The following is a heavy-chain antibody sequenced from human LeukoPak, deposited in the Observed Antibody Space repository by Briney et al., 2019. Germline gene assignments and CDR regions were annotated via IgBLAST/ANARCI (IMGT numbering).Heavy chain of an antibody. CDR3: AKDRGYYDSSGSIFDP. Sequence: GGSLRLSCAASGFTFSSYAMSWVRQAPGKGLEWVSAISGSGGSTYYADSVKGRSTISRDNSKNTLYLQMNSLRAEDTAVYYCAKDRGYYDSSGSIFDPWGQGSLVTVSS. D-gene: IGHD3-22*01. V-gene: IGHV3-23*01. J-gene: IGHJ5*02. CDR1: GFTFSSYA. CDR2: ISGSGGST.